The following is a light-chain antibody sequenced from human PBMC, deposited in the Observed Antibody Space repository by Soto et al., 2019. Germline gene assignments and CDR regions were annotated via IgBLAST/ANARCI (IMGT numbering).Light chain of an antibody. CDR2: GNS. CDR1: SSNIGAGYD. CDR3: QPYLRTLRAL. V-gene: IGLV1-40*01. Sequence: QSVLTQPPSVSGAPGQRVTISCTGSSSNIGAGYDVHWYQQFPRTAPKLLIYGNSNRPSGVPDRFSGSKSGTSASLAITGLQADDYADYDRQPYLRTLRALFGSGTNFTVL. J-gene: IGLJ1*01.